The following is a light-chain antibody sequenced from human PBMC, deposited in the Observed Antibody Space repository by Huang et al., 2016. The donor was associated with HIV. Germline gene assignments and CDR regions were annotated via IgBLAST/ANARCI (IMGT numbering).Light chain of an antibody. CDR1: QDIKTD. CDR3: LPDFNYPRT. V-gene: IGKV1-6*02. CDR2: AAS. Sequence: AIQLTQSPSSLSASVGDRVTITCRASQDIKTDLGWYQQKPGKAPKLLISAASTLRSGVQSRFSGSGSGTDFTLTISSLQPEDFATYFCLPDFNYPRTFGQGTRVEIK. J-gene: IGKJ1*01.